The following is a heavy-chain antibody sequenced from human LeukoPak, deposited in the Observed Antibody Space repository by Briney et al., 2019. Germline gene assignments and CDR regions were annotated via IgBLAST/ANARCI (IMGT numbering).Heavy chain of an antibody. Sequence: SVKVSCKASGGTFSSYAISCVRQAPGQGLKWMGGIIPIFGTANYAQKFQGRVTITADESTSTAYMELSSLRSEDTAVYYCARNLMVRGVIIIGAFDIWGQGTMVTVSS. D-gene: IGHD3-10*01. J-gene: IGHJ3*02. CDR2: IIPIFGTA. CDR1: GGTFSSYA. CDR3: ARNLMVRGVIIIGAFDI. V-gene: IGHV1-69*01.